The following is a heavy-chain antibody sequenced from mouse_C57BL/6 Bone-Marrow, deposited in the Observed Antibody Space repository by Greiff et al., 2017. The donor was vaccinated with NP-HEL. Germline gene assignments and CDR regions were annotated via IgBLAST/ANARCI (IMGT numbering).Heavy chain of an antibody. Sequence: VQLQQSGAELVKPGASVKLSCKASGYTFTEYTIHWVKQRSGQGLEWIGWFYPGSGSIKYNEKFKDKATLTADKSSSTAYMDLSSLPSEDSAVYCCARHGDYFGSSYGYFNGWGTGTTVTVTS. CDR2: FYPGSGSI. J-gene: IGHJ1*03. V-gene: IGHV1-62-2*01. CDR1: GYTFTEYT. D-gene: IGHD1-1*01. CDR3: ARHGDYFGSSYGYFNG.